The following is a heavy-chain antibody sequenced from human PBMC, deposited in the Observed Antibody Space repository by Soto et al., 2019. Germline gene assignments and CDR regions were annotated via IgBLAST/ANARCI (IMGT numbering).Heavy chain of an antibody. Sequence: ASVKVSCKASGGTFSSYAISWVRQAPGQGLEWMGGIIPIFGTANYAQKFQGRVTITADESTSTAYMELSSLRSEDTAMYYCARHPAHYYDSSGYYSDYWGQGTLVTVSS. D-gene: IGHD3-22*01. CDR2: IIPIFGTA. CDR3: ARHPAHYYDSSGYYSDY. J-gene: IGHJ4*02. CDR1: GGTFSSYA. V-gene: IGHV1-69*13.